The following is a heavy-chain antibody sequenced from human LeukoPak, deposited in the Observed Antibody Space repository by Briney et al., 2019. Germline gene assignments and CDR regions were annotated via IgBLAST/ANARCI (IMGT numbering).Heavy chain of an antibody. V-gene: IGHV3-73*01. Sequence: PGGSLRLSCATSGFIFSGSDIHWVRQASGRGLEWVGRIRTKLRNYATAYAASVKGRFTISRDDSGDTAYLQMNNLKTEDTAVYYCTTDHVTIFRGVTAGYYYAMDVWGQGTTVTVSS. D-gene: IGHD3-10*01. CDR1: GFIFSGSD. CDR2: IRTKLRNYAT. CDR3: TTDHVTIFRGVTAGYYYAMDV. J-gene: IGHJ6*02.